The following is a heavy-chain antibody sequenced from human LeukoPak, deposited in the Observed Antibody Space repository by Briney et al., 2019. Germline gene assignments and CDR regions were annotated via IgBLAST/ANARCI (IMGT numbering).Heavy chain of an antibody. V-gene: IGHV1-69*13. CDR3: ARGRYSSSINSMDV. CDR2: IIPIFGTA. Sequence: ASVKVSCKASGGTFSSYTISWVRQAPGQGLEWMGGIIPIFGTANYAQKFQGRVTITADESTSTAYMELSSLRSEDTAVCYCARGRYSSSINSMDVWGQGTTVTVSS. J-gene: IGHJ6*02. D-gene: IGHD6-6*01. CDR1: GGTFSSYT.